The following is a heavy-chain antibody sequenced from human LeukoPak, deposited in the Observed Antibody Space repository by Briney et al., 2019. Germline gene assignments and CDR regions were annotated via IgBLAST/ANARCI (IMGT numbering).Heavy chain of an antibody. Sequence: GASVKVSCKVFGYTLTELSMHWVRQAPGKGLEWMGGFDPEDGETIYAQKFQGRVTMTEDTSTDTAYMELSSLRSEDTAVYYCATDLTTGFYYYYYGMDVWGQGTTVTVSS. J-gene: IGHJ6*02. V-gene: IGHV1-24*01. CDR3: ATDLTTGFYYYYYGMDV. D-gene: IGHD4-17*01. CDR1: GYTLTELS. CDR2: FDPEDGET.